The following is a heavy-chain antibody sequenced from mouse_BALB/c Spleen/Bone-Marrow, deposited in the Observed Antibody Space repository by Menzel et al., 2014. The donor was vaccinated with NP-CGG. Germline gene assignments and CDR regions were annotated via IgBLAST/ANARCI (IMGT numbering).Heavy chain of an antibody. D-gene: IGHD2-4*01. Sequence: EVKLMESGGGLVQPGGSRKLSCAASGFTFSNFGMHWVRQAPEKGLEWVAYTSGGSSSIYYGDTVKGRFTISRDNPKNTLFLQMTSLRSEDTAMYFCSRGEDYDGYAMDYWGQGTSITVSS. CDR3: SRGEDYDGYAMDY. J-gene: IGHJ4*01. CDR2: TSGGSSSI. CDR1: GFTFSNFG. V-gene: IGHV5-17*02.